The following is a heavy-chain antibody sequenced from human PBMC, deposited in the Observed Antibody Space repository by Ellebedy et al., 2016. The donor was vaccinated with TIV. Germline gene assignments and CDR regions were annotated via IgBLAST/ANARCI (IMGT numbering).Heavy chain of an antibody. CDR1: GGSISSGGYY. J-gene: IGHJ5*02. D-gene: IGHD2/OR15-2a*01. V-gene: IGHV4-31*03. Sequence: SETLSLXCTVSGGSISSGGYYWSWIRQHPGKGLEWIGYIYYSGSTYYNPSLKSRVTISVDTSKNQFSLKLSSVTAADTAVYYCARPSISLLGWFDPWGQGTLVTVSS. CDR3: ARPSISLLGWFDP. CDR2: IYYSGST.